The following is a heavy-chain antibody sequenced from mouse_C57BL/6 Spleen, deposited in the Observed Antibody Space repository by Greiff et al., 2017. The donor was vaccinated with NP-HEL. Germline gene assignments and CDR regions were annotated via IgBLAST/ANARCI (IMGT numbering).Heavy chain of an antibody. Sequence: VQLQQPGAELVRPGSSVKLSCKASGYTFTSYWMHWVKQRPIQGLEWIGNIDPSDSETHYNQKFKDKATLTVDKSSSTAYMQLSSLASEDSAVYYCARGGYDYFDYWGQGTTLTVSS. CDR3: ARGGYDYFDY. J-gene: IGHJ2*01. D-gene: IGHD2-3*01. CDR1: GYTFTSYW. CDR2: IDPSDSET. V-gene: IGHV1-52*01.